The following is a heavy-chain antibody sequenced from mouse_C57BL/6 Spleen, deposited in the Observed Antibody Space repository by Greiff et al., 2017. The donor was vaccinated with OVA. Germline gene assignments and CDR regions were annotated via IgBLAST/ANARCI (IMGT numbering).Heavy chain of an antibody. CDR1: GYAFTNYL. V-gene: IGHV1-54*01. CDR3: ARTIGGFAY. Sequence: VQLQQSGAELVRPGTSVKVSCKASGYAFTNYLIEWVKQRPGQGLEWIGVINPGSGGTNYNEKFKGKATLTADKSSSTAYMQLSSLTSEASAVYFCARTIGGFAYWGQGTLVTVSA. J-gene: IGHJ3*01. CDR2: INPGSGGT.